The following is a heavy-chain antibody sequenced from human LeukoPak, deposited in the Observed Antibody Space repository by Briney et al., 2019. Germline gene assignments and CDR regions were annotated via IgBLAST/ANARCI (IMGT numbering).Heavy chain of an antibody. J-gene: IGHJ3*02. CDR2: VYTSGST. D-gene: IGHD1-7*01. CDR1: GGSISGYY. Sequence: SATLSLTCTVSGGSISGYYWSWIRQPAGKGLERIGRVYTSGSTRYNPSLKSRVTMSVDTSKNQFSLKLSSVTAADTAVYYCARLITGTTTAFDIWGQGTMVTVSS. CDR3: ARLITGTTTAFDI. V-gene: IGHV4-4*07.